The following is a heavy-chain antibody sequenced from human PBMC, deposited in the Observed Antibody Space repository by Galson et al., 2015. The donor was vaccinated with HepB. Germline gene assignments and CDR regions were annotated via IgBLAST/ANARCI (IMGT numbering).Heavy chain of an antibody. Sequence: SVKVSCKASGGTFSSYTISWVRQAPGQGLEWMGRIIPILGIANYAQKFQGRVTITADKSTSTAYMELSSLRSEDTAVYYCARDIVGYDILTGDYYYYGMDVWGQGTTVTVSS. CDR3: ARDIVGYDILTGDYYYYGMDV. CDR2: IIPILGIA. V-gene: IGHV1-69*04. D-gene: IGHD3-9*01. CDR1: GGTFSSYT. J-gene: IGHJ6*02.